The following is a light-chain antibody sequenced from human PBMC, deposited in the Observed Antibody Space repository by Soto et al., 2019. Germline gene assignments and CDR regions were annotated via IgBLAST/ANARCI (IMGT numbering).Light chain of an antibody. CDR1: SSNIGSNY. J-gene: IGLJ2*01. V-gene: IGLV1-47*01. Sequence: QSALTQPPSASGAPGQRVIISCSGSSSNIGSNYVYWYQQLPGTAPKLLIYRNNQRRSGVPDRFSGSKSGTSVSLAISGLRSEDEADYYCAAWDDSLSGVLFGGGTKLTVL. CDR3: AAWDDSLSGVL. CDR2: RNN.